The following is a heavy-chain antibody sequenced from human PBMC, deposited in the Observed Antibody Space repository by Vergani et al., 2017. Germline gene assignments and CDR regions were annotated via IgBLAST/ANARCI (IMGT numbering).Heavy chain of an antibody. D-gene: IGHD6-13*01. CDR3: PRVAAAADPGAFDI. Sequence: AASGFTFSDYYMSWIRQAPGKGLEWVSYISSSGSTIYYEDSVKGRFTISRDNAKNSLYLQMNSLRAEDTAVYYCPRVAAAADPGAFDIWGQGTMVTVSA. J-gene: IGHJ3*02. V-gene: IGHV3-11*01. CDR2: ISSSGSTI. CDR1: GFTFSDYY.